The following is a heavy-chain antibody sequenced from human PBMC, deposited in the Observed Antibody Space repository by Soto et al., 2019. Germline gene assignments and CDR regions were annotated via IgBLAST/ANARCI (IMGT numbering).Heavy chain of an antibody. CDR2: IYYSGST. Sequence: SETLSLTCTVSGGSISSYYWSWIRQPPGKGLEWIGYIYYSGSTNYNPSLKSRVTISVDTSKNQFSLKLSSVTAADTAVYYCARVGDYYYYMDVWGKGTTVTVSS. V-gene: IGHV4-59*01. D-gene: IGHD3-10*01. CDR1: GGSISSYY. J-gene: IGHJ6*03. CDR3: ARVGDYYYYMDV.